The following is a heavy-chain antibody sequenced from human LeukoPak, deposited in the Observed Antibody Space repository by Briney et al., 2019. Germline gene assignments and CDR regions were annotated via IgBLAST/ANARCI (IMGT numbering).Heavy chain of an antibody. D-gene: IGHD6-25*01. CDR1: GLRFGRYW. Sequence: PGGSLRLSCVASGLRFGRYWMHWVRHSPGKGLVWVAQITHDGTGATYTDSVKGRFTISRDNAKNTLYLQMNNLSAEDTAVYYCTSDGYFDHASAFDIWGPGTMVTVSS. CDR2: ITHDGTGA. CDR3: TSDGYFDHASAFDI. V-gene: IGHV3-74*01. J-gene: IGHJ3*02.